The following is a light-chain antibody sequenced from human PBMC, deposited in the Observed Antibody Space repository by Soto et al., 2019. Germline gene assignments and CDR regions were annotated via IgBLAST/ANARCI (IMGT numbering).Light chain of an antibody. CDR1: SSDVGGHNF. Sequence: QSVLTQPASVSGSPGQSITISYTGTSSDVGGHNFVSWYQQHPGKAPKLMIYDVSNRPSGVSARFSGSKSGNTASLTISGLQAEDEADYYCSSYTSSSTLYVFGTGTKVTVL. J-gene: IGLJ1*01. CDR3: SSYTSSSTLYV. CDR2: DVS. V-gene: IGLV2-14*01.